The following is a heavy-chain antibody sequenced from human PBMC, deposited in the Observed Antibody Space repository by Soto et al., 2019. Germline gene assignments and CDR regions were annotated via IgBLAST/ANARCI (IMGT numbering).Heavy chain of an antibody. CDR2: IYYSGST. D-gene: IGHD3-22*01. V-gene: IGHV4-31*03. CDR1: GGSISSACYY. Sequence: TLSLTFTVCGGSISSACYYWNWIRQPPGKGLEWIGYIYYSGSTHYNTSLKSRVTISVDTSKNQFSLKLSSVTAADTAVYYCAREVHYYDSSGYYPRDAFDIWGQGTMVTVSS. CDR3: AREVHYYDSSGYYPRDAFDI. J-gene: IGHJ3*02.